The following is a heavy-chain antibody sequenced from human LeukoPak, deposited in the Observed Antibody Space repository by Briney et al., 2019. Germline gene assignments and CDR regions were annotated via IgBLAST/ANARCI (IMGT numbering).Heavy chain of an antibody. J-gene: IGHJ4*02. V-gene: IGHV3-21*01. D-gene: IGHD6-13*01. CDR3: ARDTRPLAAAGTDY. Sequence: GGSLRLSCAASGFTFSSYSMNWVRQAPGKGLEWVSSISSSSSYIYYADSVKGRFTISRDNAKNSLYLQMNSLRAEDTAVYYCARDTRPLAAAGTDYRGQGTLVTVSS. CDR2: ISSSSSYI. CDR1: GFTFSSYS.